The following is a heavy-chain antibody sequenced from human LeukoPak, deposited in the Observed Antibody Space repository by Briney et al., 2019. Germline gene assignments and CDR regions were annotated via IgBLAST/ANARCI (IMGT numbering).Heavy chain of an antibody. V-gene: IGHV1-18*04. CDR1: GYTFTNYG. J-gene: IGHJ4*02. CDR2: ISAYNSHT. Sequence: ASVTVSCKASGYTFTNYGISWVRQAPGQGLEWMGWISAYNSHTNYAQNFQGRVTMTRDTSTSTAYMEVRSLRSDDTAVYYCARDRRVRGYSAYGADFDYWGQGTLVTVSS. CDR3: ARDRRVRGYSAYGADFDY. D-gene: IGHD5-12*01.